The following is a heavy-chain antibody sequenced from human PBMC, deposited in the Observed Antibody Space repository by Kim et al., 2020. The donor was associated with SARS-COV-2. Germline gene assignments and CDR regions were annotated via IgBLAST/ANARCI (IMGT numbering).Heavy chain of an antibody. J-gene: IGHJ4*02. Sequence: QKFQGRVTITPDKSTSLAYMELSSLRSEDTAVYYCARNRDGYNFFDYWGQGTLVTVSS. D-gene: IGHD5-12*01. CDR3: ARNRDGYNFFDY. V-gene: IGHV1-69*02.